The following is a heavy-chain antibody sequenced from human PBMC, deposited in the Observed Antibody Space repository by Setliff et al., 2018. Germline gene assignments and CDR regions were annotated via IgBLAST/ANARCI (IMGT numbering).Heavy chain of an antibody. D-gene: IGHD5-18*01. CDR1: GGTFRSYG. CDR3: AREGVDTRSSTDYRYYMDV. V-gene: IGHV1-69*05. J-gene: IGHJ6*03. Sequence: GASVKVSCKASGGTFRSYGISWVRQAPGQGLEWMGGTIPSFGSTNYAQKFQDRVTIITDESTSTAYMELSSLRTEDTAVYYCAREGVDTRSSTDYRYYMDVGGKGTTVTGSS. CDR2: TIPSFGST.